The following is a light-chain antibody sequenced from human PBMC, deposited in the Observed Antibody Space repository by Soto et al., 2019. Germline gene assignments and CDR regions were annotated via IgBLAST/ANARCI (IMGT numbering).Light chain of an antibody. J-gene: IGKJ1*01. V-gene: IGKV3-20*01. CDR1: QSVNSNY. CDR3: QQYDSSPRT. Sequence: EIVLTQSPGTLSLSPGERATLSCRASQSVNSNYLAWYQQKPGQGPRLLMYGASSRATGITDRFSGSGSGKDFTLTISRLAPEDFAVYYCQQYDSSPRTFGQGTKVEIK. CDR2: GAS.